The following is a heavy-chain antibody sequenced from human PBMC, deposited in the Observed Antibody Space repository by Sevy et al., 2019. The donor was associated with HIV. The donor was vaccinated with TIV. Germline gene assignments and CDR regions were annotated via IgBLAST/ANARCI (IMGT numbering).Heavy chain of an antibody. CDR2: IRSKANSYAT. J-gene: IGHJ3*02. D-gene: IGHD6-19*01. Sequence: GWSLRLSCAASGFTFSGSAMHWVRQASGKGLEWVGRIRSKANSYATAYAASVKGRFTISRDDSKNTAYLQMNSLKTEDTAVYYCTRRSIAVAGSDAFDIWGQGTMVTVSS. CDR3: TRRSIAVAGSDAFDI. CDR1: GFTFSGSA. V-gene: IGHV3-73*01.